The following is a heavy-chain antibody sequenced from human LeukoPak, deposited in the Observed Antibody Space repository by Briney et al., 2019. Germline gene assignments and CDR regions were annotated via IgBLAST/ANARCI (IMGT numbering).Heavy chain of an antibody. CDR3: AKDSSTYYDILLSTAYMDV. Sequence: GGSLRLSCAASGFTFSSYAMSWVRQAPGKGLEWVSGFTGSGASTYYADSVKGRFIISRDNSKNTLYLRMDSLRAEDTAVYYCAKDSSTYYDILLSTAYMDVWGKGTTVTISS. V-gene: IGHV3-23*01. D-gene: IGHD3-9*01. CDR2: FTGSGAST. CDR1: GFTFSSYA. J-gene: IGHJ6*03.